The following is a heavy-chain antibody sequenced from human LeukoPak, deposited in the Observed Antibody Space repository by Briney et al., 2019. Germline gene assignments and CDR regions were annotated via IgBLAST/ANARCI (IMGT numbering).Heavy chain of an antibody. CDR3: AKGYIVAKDY. CDR2: SGSGGST. J-gene: IGHJ4*02. D-gene: IGHD5-12*01. V-gene: IGHV3-23*01. CDR1: GFTFSSYA. Sequence: PGGSLRLPCAASGFTFSSYAMSWVRQAPGKGLEWVSGSGSGGSTYYADSVKGRFTISRDNSKNTLYLQMNSLRAEDTAVYYCAKGYIVAKDYWGQGTLVTVSS.